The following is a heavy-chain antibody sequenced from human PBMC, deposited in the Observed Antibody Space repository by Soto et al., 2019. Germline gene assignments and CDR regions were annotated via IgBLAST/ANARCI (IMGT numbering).Heavy chain of an antibody. D-gene: IGHD4-17*01. CDR2: IYYGGST. Sequence: PSETLSLTCTVSGGSISSGDYYRSMIRQPPGKGLEWIGYIYYGGSTYYNPSLKSRVTISVDTSKNQFSLKLSSATAADTAVYYCARDYAVTTRRYYYYYYGMDVWGQGTTVTVSS. J-gene: IGHJ6*02. CDR1: GGSISSGDYY. V-gene: IGHV4-30-4*01. CDR3: ARDYAVTTRRYYYYYYGMDV.